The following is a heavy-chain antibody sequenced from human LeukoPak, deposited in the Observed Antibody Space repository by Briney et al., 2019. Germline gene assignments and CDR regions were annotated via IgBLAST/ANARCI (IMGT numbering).Heavy chain of an antibody. D-gene: IGHD1-26*01. J-gene: IGHJ4*02. CDR3: ARGRMGASMV. CDR2: IYYSGST. Sequence: SETLSLTCTVSGGSISSYYWSWVRQPPGEGLEWIGYIYYSGSTNYNPSLKSRVTISVDTSKNQFSLKLSSVTAADTAVYYCARGRMGASMVWGQGTLVTVSS. V-gene: IGHV4-59*01. CDR1: GGSISSYY.